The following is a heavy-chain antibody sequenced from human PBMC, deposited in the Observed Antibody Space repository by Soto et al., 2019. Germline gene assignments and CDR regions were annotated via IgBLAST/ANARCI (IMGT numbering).Heavy chain of an antibody. D-gene: IGHD3-10*01. V-gene: IGHV4-39*01. J-gene: IGHJ6*02. CDR2: IYYSGST. Sequence: PSETLSLTCTVSGGSISSSSYYWGWIRQPPGKGLEWIGSIYYSGSTYYNPSLKSRVTISVDTSKNQFSLKLSSVTAADTAVYYCARQDRYYYGSGSYSRQSYGMDVWGQGTTVNVSS. CDR1: GGSISSSSYY. CDR3: ARQDRYYYGSGSYSRQSYGMDV.